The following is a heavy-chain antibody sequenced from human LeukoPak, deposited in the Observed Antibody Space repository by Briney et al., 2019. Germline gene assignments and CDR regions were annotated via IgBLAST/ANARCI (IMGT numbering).Heavy chain of an antibody. D-gene: IGHD2-2*01. CDR3: ARARPFQTRCSSTSCYVLGMGYYYMDV. CDR2: IYYSGST. V-gene: IGHV4-59*12. J-gene: IGHJ6*03. CDR1: GGSISSYY. Sequence: PSETLSLTCTVSGGSISSYYWSWIRQPPGKGLEWIGYIYYSGSTNYNPSLKSRVTISVDTSKNQFSLKLSSVTAADTAVYYCARARPFQTRCSSTSCYVLGMGYYYMDVWGKGTTVTVSS.